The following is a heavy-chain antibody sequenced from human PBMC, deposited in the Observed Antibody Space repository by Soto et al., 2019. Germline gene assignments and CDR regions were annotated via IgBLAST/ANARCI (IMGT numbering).Heavy chain of an antibody. J-gene: IGHJ6*02. D-gene: IGHD3-9*01. CDR1: GFTFSSYW. CDR2: IKQDGSEK. V-gene: IGHV3-7*04. CDR3: ARDPRSLILTGYYLYYGMDV. Sequence: GGSLRLSCAASGFTFSSYWMSWVRQAPGKGLEWVANIKQDGSEKYYVDSVKGRFTISRDNAKNSLYLQMNSLRAEDTAVYYCARDPRSLILTGYYLYYGMDVWGQGTTVTVSS.